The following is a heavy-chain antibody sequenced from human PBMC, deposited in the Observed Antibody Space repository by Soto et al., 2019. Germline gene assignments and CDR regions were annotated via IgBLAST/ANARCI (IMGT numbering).Heavy chain of an antibody. D-gene: IGHD3-22*01. V-gene: IGHV3-23*01. J-gene: IGHJ4*02. CDR2: ISGSGGST. Sequence: GGSLRLSCAAAGFTISSYAMSWVRQAPEKGLEWVSAISGSGGSTYYADSVKARFTISRHNSKNTLYLPMNSLRAEDTAVYYFANTGNYYDSSGYWLGGDYWGQGTLVTVSS. CDR3: ANTGNYYDSSGYWLGGDY. CDR1: GFTISSYA.